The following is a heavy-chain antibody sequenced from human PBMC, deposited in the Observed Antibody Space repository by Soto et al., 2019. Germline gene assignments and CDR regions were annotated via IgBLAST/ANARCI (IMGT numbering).Heavy chain of an antibody. CDR3: ARSPYYYDSSGYPDY. CDR2: IYYSGST. CDR1: GGSISSGGYY. V-gene: IGHV4-31*03. Sequence: SETLSLTCTVSGGSISSGGYYWSWIRQHPGKGLEWIGYIYYSGSTYYNPSLKSRVTISVDTSKNQFSLKLSSVTAADTAVYYCARSPYYYDSSGYPDYWGQGTLVTVSS. J-gene: IGHJ4*02. D-gene: IGHD3-22*01.